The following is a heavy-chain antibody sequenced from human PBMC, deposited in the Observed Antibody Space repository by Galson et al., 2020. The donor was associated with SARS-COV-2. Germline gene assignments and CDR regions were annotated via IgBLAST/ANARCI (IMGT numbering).Heavy chain of an antibody. D-gene: IGHD3-10*01. CDR1: GFTFNNYA. Sequence: GGSLRLSCVGSGFTFNNYAMSWVRQAPGRGLEWVSSISTGGSTTLYADSVKGRITISRDNSKTTLYLQMDSLRADDTAVYFCARYIGTWFDGDFDFWGQGTMVTVSS. CDR3: ARYIGTWFDGDFDF. CDR2: ISTGGSTT. V-gene: IGHV3-23*01. J-gene: IGHJ3*01.